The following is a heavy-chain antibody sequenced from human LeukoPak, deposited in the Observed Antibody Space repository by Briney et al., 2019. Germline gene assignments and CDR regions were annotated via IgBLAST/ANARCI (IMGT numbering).Heavy chain of an antibody. D-gene: IGHD2/OR15-2a*01. CDR2: ISLHSGRI. Sequence: GGSLRLSCAASGFSFDDYAMHWVRQAPGKGLEWVSGISLHSGRIAYADSVRGRFTISRDNAKNSLSLQMNSLRDDDTAVYYCAKDAYGGATFFYYMDVWGKGTTVIVSS. J-gene: IGHJ6*03. V-gene: IGHV3-9*01. CDR3: AKDAYGGATFFYYMDV. CDR1: GFSFDDYA.